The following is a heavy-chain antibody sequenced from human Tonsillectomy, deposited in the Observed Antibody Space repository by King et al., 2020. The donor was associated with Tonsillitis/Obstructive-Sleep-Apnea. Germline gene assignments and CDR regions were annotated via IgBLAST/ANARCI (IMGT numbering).Heavy chain of an antibody. Sequence: VQLVESGGGLVQPGGSLRLSCAASGFTFISYWMHWVRQAPGKGLEWVSRISSDGSRTSYADSVKGRFTISRDNAKNTLYLQMNSLRAEDTAVYYCARVGGIRPYYYYMDVWGKGTTVTVSS. CDR2: ISSDGSRT. J-gene: IGHJ6*03. V-gene: IGHV3-74*01. D-gene: IGHD6-13*01. CDR3: ARVGGIRPYYYYMDV. CDR1: GFTFISYW.